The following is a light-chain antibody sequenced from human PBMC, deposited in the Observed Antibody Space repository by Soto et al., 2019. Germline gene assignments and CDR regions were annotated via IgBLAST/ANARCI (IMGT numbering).Light chain of an antibody. CDR2: GAS. CDR3: QQYGSSPRYT. V-gene: IGKV3-20*01. J-gene: IGKJ2*01. Sequence: EIVLTQSPGTLSLSPGERATLSCRASQSVSSRYLAWYQRNPGPAPRLLIYGASSRATVIPDRFSGSGSGTEFTLIISRLEPEDFAVYYCQQYGSSPRYTFGQGTKLEIK. CDR1: QSVSSRY.